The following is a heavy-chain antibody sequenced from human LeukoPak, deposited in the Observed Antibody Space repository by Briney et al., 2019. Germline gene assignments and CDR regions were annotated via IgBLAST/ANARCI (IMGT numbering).Heavy chain of an antibody. CDR2: IYPGDSDI. D-gene: IGHD3-16*01. CDR1: GYSFTNYW. V-gene: IGHV5-51*01. CDR3: ARGRGRQATDAFDI. Sequence: GASLEISWNGSGYSFTNYWIGGGREMPGKGLGWMGIIYPGDSDIRYSPSFQGQVTISADKSISTAYLQCSSLKASDTAMYYCARGRGRQATDAFDIWGQGTMVTVSS. J-gene: IGHJ3*02.